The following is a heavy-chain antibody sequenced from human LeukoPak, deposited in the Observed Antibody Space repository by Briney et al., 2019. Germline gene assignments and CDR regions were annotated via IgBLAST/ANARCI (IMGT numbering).Heavy chain of an antibody. D-gene: IGHD2-8*01. CDR2: IKQDGSEK. CDR3: ARPAHCANGVCYSGIASNFDS. J-gene: IGHJ4*02. Sequence: GGSLRLSCAASGFTFSSYWMSWVRQAPGKGLEWVANIKQDGSEKYYVDSVKGRFTISRDNAKNSLYLQMNSLRAEDTAVYYCARPAHCANGVCYSGIASNFDSWGQGTLVTVSS. CDR1: GFTFSSYW. V-gene: IGHV3-7*01.